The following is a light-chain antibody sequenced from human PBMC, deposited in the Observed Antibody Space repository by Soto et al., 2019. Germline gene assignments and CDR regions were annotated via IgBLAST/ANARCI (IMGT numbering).Light chain of an antibody. Sequence: QSALTQPPSASGSPGQSVTISCTGTSSDVGGYNYVSWYQQHQGKAPKLMIYEVSKRPSGVPDRFSGSKSGNTASLTVSGLQAEEEADDYCSSYEGSNNMVFGGGTKLTVL. CDR3: SSYEGSNNMV. CDR1: SSDVGGYNY. V-gene: IGLV2-8*01. J-gene: IGLJ2*01. CDR2: EVS.